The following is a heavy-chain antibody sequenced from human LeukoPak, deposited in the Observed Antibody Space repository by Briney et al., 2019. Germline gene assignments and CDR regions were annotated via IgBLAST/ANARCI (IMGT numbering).Heavy chain of an antibody. J-gene: IGHJ4*02. V-gene: IGHV4-59*08. CDR2: IRYSGSA. D-gene: IGHD3-22*01. Sequence: SETLSLTCTVSGDSISSYYWSWIRQPPGKGLERVGYIRYSGSANYNPSHRSRVTISIDTSKHQFSLKLRSVTAADTAVYHCARLVYDSRGYYFDYWGQGTLVTVSS. CDR1: GDSISSYY. CDR3: ARLVYDSRGYYFDY.